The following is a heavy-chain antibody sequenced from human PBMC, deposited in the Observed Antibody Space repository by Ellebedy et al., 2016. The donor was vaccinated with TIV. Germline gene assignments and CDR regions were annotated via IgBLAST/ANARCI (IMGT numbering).Heavy chain of an antibody. CDR3: ARVPPIAAAGPFEDY. CDR2: INAGNGNT. V-gene: IGHV1-3*01. Sequence: ASVKVSCKASGGTFSSYAISWVRQAPGQGLEWMGWINAGNGNTKYSQKFQGRVTITRDTSASTAYMELSSLRSEDTAVYYCARVPPIAAAGPFEDYWGQGTLVTVSS. CDR1: GGTFSSYA. D-gene: IGHD6-13*01. J-gene: IGHJ4*02.